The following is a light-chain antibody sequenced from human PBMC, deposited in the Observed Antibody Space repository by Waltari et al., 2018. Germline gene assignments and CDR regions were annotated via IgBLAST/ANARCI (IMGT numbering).Light chain of an antibody. CDR3: QQYNSYPLT. Sequence: DIQMTQSPSTLSASVGDRVTITCRASQSISTWLAWYQQKPGMAPKLLFYEASPFESGVPSRFRGSGSGTEFTLTISSLQPDDFATYYCQQYNSYPLTFGGGTKVEIK. J-gene: IGKJ4*01. CDR1: QSISTW. V-gene: IGKV1-5*01. CDR2: EAS.